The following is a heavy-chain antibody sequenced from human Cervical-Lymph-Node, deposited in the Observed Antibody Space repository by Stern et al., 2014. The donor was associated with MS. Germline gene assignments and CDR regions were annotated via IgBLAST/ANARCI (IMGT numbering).Heavy chain of an antibody. CDR1: GFTGSRDY. CDR3: ARDTSSPERSDW. V-gene: IGHV3-53*01. J-gene: IGHJ4*02. D-gene: IGHD1-1*01. Sequence: EVQLVESGGGVIQPGGSLRLSCTASGFTGSRDYMTWVRQAPGKGLERVSLITNVGSTFYTDSVKGRFTISRDDSKNTVYLHMTSLRAEDTAMYYCARDTSSPERSDWWGQGTLVTVSS. CDR2: ITNVGST.